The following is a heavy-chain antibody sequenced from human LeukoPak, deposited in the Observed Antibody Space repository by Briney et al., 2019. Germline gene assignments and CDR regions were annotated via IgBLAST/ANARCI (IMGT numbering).Heavy chain of an antibody. V-gene: IGHV3-23*01. Sequence: GGSLRLSCAASGFTVSSNYMYWVRQAPGKGLEWVSGIFGSGGSTHYADSVKGRFTISRDNSKKTVYLQMNSLRAEDTAVYYCAKTTTGYSSGRYPGWPVDYWGQGTLVTVSS. CDR2: IFGSGGST. CDR1: GFTVSSNY. CDR3: AKTTTGYSSGRYPGWPVDY. D-gene: IGHD6-19*01. J-gene: IGHJ4*02.